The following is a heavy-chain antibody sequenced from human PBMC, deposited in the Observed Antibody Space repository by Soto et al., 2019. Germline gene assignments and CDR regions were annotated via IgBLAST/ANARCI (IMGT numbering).Heavy chain of an antibody. CDR2: ISWNSGSI. D-gene: IGHD3-3*01. CDR1: GFTFDDYA. V-gene: IGHV3-9*01. J-gene: IGHJ3*02. CDR3: AKLTIFGVVIMEAFDI. Sequence: GGSLRLSCAASGFTFDDYAMHWVRQAPGKGLEWVSGISWNSGSIGYADSVKGRFTISRDNAKNSLYLQMNSLRAEDTALYYCAKLTIFGVVIMEAFDIWGQGTMVTVSS.